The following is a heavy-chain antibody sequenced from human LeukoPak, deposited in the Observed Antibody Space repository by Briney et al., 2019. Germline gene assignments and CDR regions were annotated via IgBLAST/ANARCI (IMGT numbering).Heavy chain of an antibody. CDR2: IYHSGST. D-gene: IGHD6-6*01. Sequence: SETLSLTCAVSGYSISSGYYWGWIRQPPGKGPEWIGSIYHSGSTYYNPSLKSRVTISVDTSKNQFSLKLSSVTAADTAVYYCARGRGIAARRDYYYMDVWGKGTTVTVSS. J-gene: IGHJ6*03. CDR1: GYSISSGYY. V-gene: IGHV4-38-2*01. CDR3: ARGRGIAARRDYYYMDV.